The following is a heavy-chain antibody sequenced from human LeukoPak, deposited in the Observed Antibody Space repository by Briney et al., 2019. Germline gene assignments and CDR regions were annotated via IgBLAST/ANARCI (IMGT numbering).Heavy chain of an antibody. CDR1: GFTFNTYA. D-gene: IGHD3-22*01. CDR2: ISGSGGST. V-gene: IGHV3-23*01. Sequence: PGGSLRLSCTASGFTFNTYAMNWVRQAPGKGLEWVSAISGSGGSTYYADSVKGRFTISRDNSKNSPYLQMNSLRAEDTAVYYCAKVHRDYYDSSGYYWFLDYWGQGTLVTVSS. CDR3: AKVHRDYYDSSGYYWFLDY. J-gene: IGHJ4*02.